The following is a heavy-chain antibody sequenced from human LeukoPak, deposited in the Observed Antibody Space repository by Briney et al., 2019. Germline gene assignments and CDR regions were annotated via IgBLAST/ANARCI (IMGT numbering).Heavy chain of an antibody. V-gene: IGHV1-46*01. J-gene: IGHJ4*02. CDR3: TRDRPLTGESFDY. CDR2: INPSGGST. Sequence: GASVKVSCKASGYTFISYYMHWVRQAPGRGLEWMGIINPSGGSTGYAQRFQGRVTMTRDTSTSTVYMELSSLRSEDTAVYYCTRDRPLTGESFDYWGQGTLVTVSS. CDR1: GYTFISYY. D-gene: IGHD7-27*01.